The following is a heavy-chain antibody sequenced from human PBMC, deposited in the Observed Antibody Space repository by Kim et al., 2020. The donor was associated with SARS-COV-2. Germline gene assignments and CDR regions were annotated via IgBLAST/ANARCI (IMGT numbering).Heavy chain of an antibody. V-gene: IGHV1-46*01. Sequence: ASVKVSCKASGYTFTSYYMHWVRQAPGQGLEWMGIINHSGGSTSYAQKFQGRVTMTRDTSTSTVYMELSSLRSEDTAVYYCASSSSGWYGWFDPWGQGTLVTVSS. J-gene: IGHJ5*02. D-gene: IGHD6-19*01. CDR1: GYTFTSYY. CDR3: ASSSSGWYGWFDP. CDR2: INHSGGST.